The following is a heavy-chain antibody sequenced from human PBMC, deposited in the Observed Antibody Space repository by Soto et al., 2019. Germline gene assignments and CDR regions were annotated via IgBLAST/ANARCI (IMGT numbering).Heavy chain of an antibody. V-gene: IGHV3-23*01. CDR3: AKYLGEAARMTTVTVDAFDI. D-gene: IGHD4-17*01. J-gene: IGHJ3*02. Sequence: EVQLLESGGGLVQPGGSLRLSCAASGFTFSSYAMSWVRQAPGKGLEWVSAISGSGGSTYYADSVKGRFTISRDNSKNTLYLQMNSLRAEDTAVYYCAKYLGEAARMTTVTVDAFDIWGQGTMVTVSS. CDR2: ISGSGGST. CDR1: GFTFSSYA.